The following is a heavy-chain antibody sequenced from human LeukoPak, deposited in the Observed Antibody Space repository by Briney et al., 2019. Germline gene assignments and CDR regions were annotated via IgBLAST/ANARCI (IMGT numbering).Heavy chain of an antibody. CDR2: IYYSGIT. D-gene: IGHD2-2*01. Sequence: PSETLSLTCTLSGGSVSSSSFYWGWIRQPPGKGLECIGTIYYSGITYYSSSLKSRVTISVDMSKNQFSLKLSSVTAADTAVYFCARSGPAAGRPDAFDIWGQGTLVTVSS. J-gene: IGHJ3*02. V-gene: IGHV4-39*07. CDR1: GGSVSSSSFY. CDR3: ARSGPAAGRPDAFDI.